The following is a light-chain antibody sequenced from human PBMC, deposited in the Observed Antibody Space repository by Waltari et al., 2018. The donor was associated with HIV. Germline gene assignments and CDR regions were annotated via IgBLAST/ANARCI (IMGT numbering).Light chain of an antibody. Sequence: DIQMTQSPSSLSASVGDRVTITCRASQGIKNYVAWYQQKPGKPPILLIYSASTLESGFPSRFSGRGSGTDFTLTISSLQPEDVGTYYCQKYSSEPAFGQGTKVEF. J-gene: IGKJ1*01. CDR1: QGIKNY. V-gene: IGKV1-27*01. CDR3: QKYSSEPA. CDR2: SAS.